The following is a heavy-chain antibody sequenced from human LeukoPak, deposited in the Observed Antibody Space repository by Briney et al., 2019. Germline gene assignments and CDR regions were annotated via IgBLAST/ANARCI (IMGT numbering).Heavy chain of an antibody. CDR1: GFTFSSYW. CDR2: IGGSDTNT. V-gene: IGHV3-23*01. D-gene: IGHD2-21*02. J-gene: IGHJ4*02. Sequence: GGSLRLSCAASGFTFSSYWMSWVRQAPGKGLEWVSTIGGSDTNTYYADSVKSRFSISRDNAKNTLYLRMYSLRAEDTAVYYCAKPMVVTAIFPDFDYWGQGTPVTVSS. CDR3: AKPMVVTAIFPDFDY.